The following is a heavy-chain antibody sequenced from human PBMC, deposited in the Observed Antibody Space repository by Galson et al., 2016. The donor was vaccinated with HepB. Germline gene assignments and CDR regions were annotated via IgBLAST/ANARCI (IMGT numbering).Heavy chain of an antibody. CDR1: GFTFSSYT. Sequence: SLRLSCAASGFTFSSYTMNWVRQAPGKGLEWVSFISSSSSYIYYADSVKGRFTISRDNAKNSLYLQMNSLRAEDTAVYYCARKLDWTGGVCPDDAFDIWGQGTIVTVSS. J-gene: IGHJ3*02. CDR2: ISSSSSYI. V-gene: IGHV3-21*01. D-gene: IGHD2-8*02. CDR3: ARKLDWTGGVCPDDAFDI.